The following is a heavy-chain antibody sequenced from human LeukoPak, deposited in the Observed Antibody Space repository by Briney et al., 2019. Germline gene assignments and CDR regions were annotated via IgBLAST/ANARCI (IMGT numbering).Heavy chain of an antibody. CDR3: ARDRTYQLLHGFDP. D-gene: IGHD2-2*01. CDR1: GFTFSAYY. CDR2: ISSSGSTI. V-gene: IGHV3-11*04. J-gene: IGHJ5*02. Sequence: GGSLRLSCAASGFTFSAYYMSWIRQAPGKGLEWVSYISSSGSTIYYADSVKGRFTISRDNATNSLYLQMNSLRAEDTAVYYCARDRTYQLLHGFDPWGQGTLVTVSS.